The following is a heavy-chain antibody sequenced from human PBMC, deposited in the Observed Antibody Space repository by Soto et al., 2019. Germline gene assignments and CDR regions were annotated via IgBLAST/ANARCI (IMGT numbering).Heavy chain of an antibody. D-gene: IGHD4-17*01. CDR1: GFTFSTYG. Sequence: QVQLVESGGGVVQPGRSLRLSCAASGFTFSTYGIHWVRQAPGKGLEWVAVIWYAGSNKYYADSVKGRFTISRDNSKKTVYLQMNSLGAEDTDMNYCARGTVHFAYWGQATLVTV. CDR2: IWYAGSNK. J-gene: IGHJ4*02. CDR3: ARGTVHFAY. V-gene: IGHV3-33*01.